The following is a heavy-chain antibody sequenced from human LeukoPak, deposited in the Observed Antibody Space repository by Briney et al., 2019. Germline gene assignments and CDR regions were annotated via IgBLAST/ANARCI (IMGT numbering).Heavy chain of an antibody. CDR3: ARINAQSHNFWSGYPHGWFDP. CDR2: IKHDGGER. V-gene: IGHV3-7*01. CDR1: GFTFSGYW. Sequence: SGGSLRLSCAASGFTFSGYWMTWVRQAPGKGLEWVAIIKHDGGERYYVDSVKGRFTISRDNAKNSLYLQMNSVRAEDTAVYYCARINAQSHNFWSGYPHGWFDPWGQGTLVTVSS. J-gene: IGHJ5*02. D-gene: IGHD3-3*01.